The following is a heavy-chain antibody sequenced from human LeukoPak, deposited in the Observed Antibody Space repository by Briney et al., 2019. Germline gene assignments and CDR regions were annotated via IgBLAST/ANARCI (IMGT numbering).Heavy chain of an antibody. D-gene: IGHD1-26*01. Sequence: PSETLSLTCTVSGGSLSSYFWNWIRQPPGKGLEWIGYIHDSGTTNYNPSLKSRVTISVDTSKNQFSLKLSSVTAADTAVYYCARGGSYWWERKKIFDYWGQGTLVTVSS. CDR2: IHDSGTT. CDR3: ARGGSYWWERKKIFDY. CDR1: GGSLSSYF. J-gene: IGHJ4*02. V-gene: IGHV4-59*12.